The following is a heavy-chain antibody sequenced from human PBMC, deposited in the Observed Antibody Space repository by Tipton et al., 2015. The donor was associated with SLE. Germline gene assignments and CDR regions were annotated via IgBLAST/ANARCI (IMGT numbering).Heavy chain of an antibody. CDR1: GGSFSGYY. J-gene: IGHJ4*02. D-gene: IGHD5-18*01. V-gene: IGHV4-34*01. CDR2: INHSGST. Sequence: LRLSCAVYGGSFSGYYWSWIRQPPGKGLEWIGEINHSGSTNYNPSLKSRVTISVDTTKNQFSLKLSTVTAADTAVYYCARRGVGTAMAYYFDYWGQGTLVTVSS. CDR3: ARRGVGTAMAYYFDY.